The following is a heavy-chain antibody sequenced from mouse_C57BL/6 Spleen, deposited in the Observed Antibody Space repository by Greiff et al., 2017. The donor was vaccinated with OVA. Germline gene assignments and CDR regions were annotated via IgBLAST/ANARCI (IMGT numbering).Heavy chain of an antibody. CDR2: IDHSDNYP. V-gene: IGHV1-69*01. CDR1: GYTFPSYW. D-gene: IGHD1-1*01. Sequence: VQLQQPGAELVMPGASVKLSCQASGYTFPSYWMHWVKQRPGQGLEWIGEIDHSDNYPTYNQKFKGKSTLTVDKSSSTAYMQLSSLTSEDSAVYYCARSDYYGSSYAMDYWGQGTSVTVSS. J-gene: IGHJ4*01. CDR3: ARSDYYGSSYAMDY.